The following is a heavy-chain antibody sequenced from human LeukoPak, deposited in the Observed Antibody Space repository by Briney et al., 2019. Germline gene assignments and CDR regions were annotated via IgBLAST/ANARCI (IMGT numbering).Heavy chain of an antibody. D-gene: IGHD3-9*01. CDR1: GFTFSSYA. CDR2: IRYDGSNK. J-gene: IGHJ3*02. V-gene: IGHV3-30*02. Sequence: GGSLRLSCAASGFTFSSYAMSWVRQAPGKGLEWVAFIRYDGSNKYYADSVKGRFTISRDNSKNTLYLQMNSLRAEDTAVYYCAKHTYYDILTGAFDIWGQGTMVTVSS. CDR3: AKHTYYDILTGAFDI.